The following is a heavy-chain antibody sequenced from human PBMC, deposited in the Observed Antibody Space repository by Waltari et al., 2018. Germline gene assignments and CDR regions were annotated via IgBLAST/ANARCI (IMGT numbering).Heavy chain of an antibody. J-gene: IGHJ4*02. CDR3: ARRAGSVVVITSAYYFDY. D-gene: IGHD3-22*01. CDR2: IYYSVST. Sequence: QLQLQESGPGLVKPSETLSLPCRLCGCSIRSISYYWSWIRQPTGAGLEWIGSIYYSVSTYYSPSLKSRVTISVYTSKNQFSLKLISVTAADTAVYYCARRAGSVVVITSAYYFDYGGQGTLVTVSS. V-gene: IGHV4-39*01. CDR1: GCSIRSISYY.